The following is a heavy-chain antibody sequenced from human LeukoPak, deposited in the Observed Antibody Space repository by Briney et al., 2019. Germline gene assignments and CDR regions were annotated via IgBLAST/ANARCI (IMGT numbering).Heavy chain of an antibody. V-gene: IGHV3-23*01. CDR3: AKDGLARGANWFDP. CDR1: GFTLSSYA. CDR2: ISYDRGNI. Sequence: GGSLRLSCVASGFTLSSYAMTWVRQAPGKGLEWVSAISYDRGNIYYADSVKGRFTISRDNSKNILYLQMNSLRGEDTAVYYCAKDGLARGANWFDPWGQGTLVTVSS. J-gene: IGHJ5*02. D-gene: IGHD3-10*01.